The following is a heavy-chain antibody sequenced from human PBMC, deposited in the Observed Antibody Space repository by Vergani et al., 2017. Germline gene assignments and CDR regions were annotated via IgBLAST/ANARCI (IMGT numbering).Heavy chain of an antibody. J-gene: IGHJ4*02. CDR3: ARAPDVVVVPFDY. CDR2: IKQDGSEK. V-gene: IGHV3-7*03. Sequence: EVQLVESGGGSVQPGGSLRLSCAASGFIFSSYWMSWVRQAPGKGLEWVANIKQDGSEKYYVDSVKGRFTISRDNAKNSLYLHMSSLRAEDTAVYYCARAPDVVVVPFDYWGQGTLVTVSS. D-gene: IGHD2-2*01. CDR1: GFIFSSYW.